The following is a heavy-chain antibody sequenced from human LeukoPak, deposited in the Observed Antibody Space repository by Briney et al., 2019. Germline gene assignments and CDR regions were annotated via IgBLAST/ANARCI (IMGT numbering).Heavy chain of an antibody. V-gene: IGHV3-21*01. D-gene: IGHD3-10*01. CDR2: ISTSSLYI. Sequence: GGSLRLSCAASGFTFSTCGMNWVRQAPGQGLEWVSSISTSSLYIYYADSVKGRFTISRDNAKNSLYLQMNSLRAEDTAVYYCARDVYYGSGAFDPWGQGTLVTVSS. J-gene: IGHJ5*02. CDR1: GFTFSTCG. CDR3: ARDVYYGSGAFDP.